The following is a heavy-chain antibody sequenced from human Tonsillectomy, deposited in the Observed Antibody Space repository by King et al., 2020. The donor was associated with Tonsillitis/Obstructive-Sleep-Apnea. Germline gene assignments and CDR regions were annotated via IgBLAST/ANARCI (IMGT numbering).Heavy chain of an antibody. D-gene: IGHD3-3*01. Sequence: TLKESGPVLVKPTETLTLTCTVSGFSLSNAIMCVSWIRQPPGKALEWLAHIFSNDEKSYSTSLKSRLTISKDTSKSQVVLTMTNMDPVDTATYYWARVSWNLGWLYNYFDSWGQGTLVTVSS. V-gene: IGHV2-26*01. CDR3: ARVSWNLGWLYNYFDS. CDR1: GFSLSNAIMC. J-gene: IGHJ4*02. CDR2: IFSNDEK.